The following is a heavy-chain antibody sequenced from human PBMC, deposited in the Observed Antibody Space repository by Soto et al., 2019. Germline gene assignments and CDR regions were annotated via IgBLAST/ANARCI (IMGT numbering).Heavy chain of an antibody. J-gene: IGHJ3*02. V-gene: IGHV4-31*03. CDR1: GGSISSGGYY. Sequence: PSETLSLTCTVSGGSISSGGYYWSWIRQHPGKGLEWIGYIYYSGSTYYNPSLKSRVTISVDTSKNQFSLKLSSVTAADTAVYYCARDRADYDVWSGTRGAFDIWGQGTMVTVSS. D-gene: IGHD3-3*01. CDR3: ARDRADYDVWSGTRGAFDI. CDR2: IYYSGST.